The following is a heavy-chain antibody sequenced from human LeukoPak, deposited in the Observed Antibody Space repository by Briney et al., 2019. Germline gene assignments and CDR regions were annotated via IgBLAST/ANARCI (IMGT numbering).Heavy chain of an antibody. Sequence: GGSLRLSCAASGFTFSSYGMSWVRQAPGKGLQWVSAISGDGKDRDYPDSVKGRFTISRDNSKNTLYLQMNSLRAEDTAVYYCADNYDSSGYRFDYWGQGTLVTVSS. J-gene: IGHJ4*02. V-gene: IGHV3-23*01. D-gene: IGHD3-22*01. CDR1: GFTFSSYG. CDR3: ADNYDSSGYRFDY. CDR2: ISGDGKDR.